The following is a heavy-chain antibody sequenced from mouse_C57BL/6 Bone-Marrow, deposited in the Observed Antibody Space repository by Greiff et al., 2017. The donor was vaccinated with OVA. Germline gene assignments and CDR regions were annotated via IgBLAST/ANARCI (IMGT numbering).Heavy chain of an antibody. D-gene: IGHD4-1*01. J-gene: IGHJ2*01. CDR1: GYTFTDYN. CDR2: INPNNGGT. V-gene: IGHV1-18*01. Sequence: EVKLVESGPELVKPGASVKIPCKASGYTFTDYNMDWVKQSHGKSLEWIGDINPNNGGTIYNQKFKGKATLTVDKSSSTAYMELRSLTSEDTAVYYCARHGNWGFAYWGQGTTLTVSS. CDR3: ARHGNWGFAY.